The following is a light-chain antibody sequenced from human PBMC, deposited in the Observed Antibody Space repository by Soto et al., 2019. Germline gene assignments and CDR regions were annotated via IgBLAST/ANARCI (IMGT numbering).Light chain of an antibody. V-gene: IGLV2-8*01. J-gene: IGLJ2*01. CDR1: SSDVGGYNY. CDR2: EVS. CDR3: SSYAGSHNLV. Sequence: QSALTQPPSASGSPGQAVTISCTGTSSDVGGYNYVSWYQQHPGKAPKLMIYEVSKRPSGVPDRFSRSKSGNTASLTVSGLRAEDEADYYCSSYAGSHNLVFGGGTKVTVL.